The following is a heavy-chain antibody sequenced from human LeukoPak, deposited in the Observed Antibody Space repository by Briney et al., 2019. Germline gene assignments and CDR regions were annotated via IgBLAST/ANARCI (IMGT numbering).Heavy chain of an antibody. CDR2: ISGYNGNT. V-gene: IGHV1-18*01. CDR1: GYTFTNYG. Sequence: GASVKVSCKSSGYTFTNYGITWVRQAPGQGLEWMGWISGYNGNTNYAQKFQGRVTMTTDTSTGTAYMEVRSLRSDDTAMYYCARVCHWDIDNTRGDPVDYWGQGTLVTVSS. D-gene: IGHD2-15*01. J-gene: IGHJ4*02. CDR3: ARVCHWDIDNTRGDPVDY.